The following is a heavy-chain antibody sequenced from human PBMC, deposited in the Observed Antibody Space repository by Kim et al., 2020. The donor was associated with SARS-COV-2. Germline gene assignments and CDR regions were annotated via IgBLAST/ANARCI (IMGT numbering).Heavy chain of an antibody. Sequence: GGSLRLSCAASGFTFSSYAMHWVRQAPGKGLEWVAVIWYDGSNKYYADSVKGRFTISRDNSKNTLYLQMNSLRAEDTAVYYCAKLAVAGRYFDYWGQGTLVTVSS. D-gene: IGHD6-19*01. CDR1: GFTFSSYA. CDR2: IWYDGSNK. V-gene: IGHV3-33*06. CDR3: AKLAVAGRYFDY. J-gene: IGHJ4*02.